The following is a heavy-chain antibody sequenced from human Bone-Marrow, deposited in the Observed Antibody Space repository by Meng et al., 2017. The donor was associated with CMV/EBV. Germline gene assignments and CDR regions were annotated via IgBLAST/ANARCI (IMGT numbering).Heavy chain of an antibody. CDR3: ARDQTEWFDP. V-gene: IGHV1-2*02. CDR2: INPNSGAT. Sequence: VCCTASGYLFTALYMNGVRQAPVQGLEWMGWINPNSGATKYAQKFQGRVTMTRDTSISTVYMELRRLRSDDTAVYYCARDQTEWFDPWGQGTLVTVSS. CDR1: GYLFTALY. J-gene: IGHJ5*02.